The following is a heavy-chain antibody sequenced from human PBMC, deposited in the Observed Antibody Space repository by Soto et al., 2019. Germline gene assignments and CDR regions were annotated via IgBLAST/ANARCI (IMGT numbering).Heavy chain of an antibody. Sequence: GSLRLSCAASGFTFHDYSMHWVRQAPGKGLEWVSLISWDAYSTYYADSVKGRFTISRDNSKNSLYLQMNSLRTEDTALYYRAKDRDCSSTSCPYYYYYAMNVWGQGTTVTVSS. CDR2: ISWDAYST. V-gene: IGHV3-43*01. J-gene: IGHJ6*02. CDR1: GFTFHDYS. CDR3: AKDRDCSSTSCPYYYYYAMNV. D-gene: IGHD2-2*01.